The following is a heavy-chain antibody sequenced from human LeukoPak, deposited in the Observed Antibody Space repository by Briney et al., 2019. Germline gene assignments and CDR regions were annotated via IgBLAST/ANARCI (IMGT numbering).Heavy chain of an antibody. CDR3: ARSRHGIAAAGTRSWFDP. V-gene: IGHV5-10-1*01. D-gene: IGHD6-13*01. Sequence: HGASLRISCQGSGSLFTSYWISWVRQLPGKGLEWMGRIDPSDSYANYSPSFQGHVTISADKSISTAYLQWSSLKASDTAMYYCARSRHGIAAAGTRSWFDPWGQGTLVTVSS. CDR1: GSLFTSYW. CDR2: IDPSDSYA. J-gene: IGHJ5*02.